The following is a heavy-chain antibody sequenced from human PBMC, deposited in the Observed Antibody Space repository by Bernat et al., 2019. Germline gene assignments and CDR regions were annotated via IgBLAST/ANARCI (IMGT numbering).Heavy chain of an antibody. V-gene: IGHV1-18*01. CDR2: ISAHSGNT. J-gene: IGHJ6*02. D-gene: IGHD6-19*01. CDR1: GYTFINYD. Sequence: QGQLVQSGPEVKRPGASVRVSCKASGYTFINYDITWVRQAPGKGLEWMGWISAHSGNTNYGQKFQGRVTMTTDTSTNTAYMELRSLRPNDTAVYYCARDHEWLAFYGLDVWGQGTAVSVSS. CDR3: ARDHEWLAFYGLDV.